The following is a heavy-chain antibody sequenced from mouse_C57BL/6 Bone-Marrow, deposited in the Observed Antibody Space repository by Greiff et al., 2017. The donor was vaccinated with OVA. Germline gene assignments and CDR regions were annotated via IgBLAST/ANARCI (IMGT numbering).Heavy chain of an antibody. CDR2: IYPRSGNT. CDR3: ARTYYYGSTLYWYFDV. D-gene: IGHD1-1*01. CDR1: GYTFTSYG. Sequence: VKLVESGAELARPGASVKLSCKASGYTFTSYGISWVKQRTGQGLEWIGEIYPRSGNTYYNEKFKGKATLTADKSSSTAYMELRSLTSEDSAVYFCARTYYYGSTLYWYFDVWGTGTTVTVSS. J-gene: IGHJ1*03. V-gene: IGHV1-81*01.